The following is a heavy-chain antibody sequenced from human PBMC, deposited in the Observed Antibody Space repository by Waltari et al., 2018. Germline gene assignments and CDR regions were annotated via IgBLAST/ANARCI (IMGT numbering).Heavy chain of an antibody. CDR2: IRSKDNSYAT. CDR1: GFTFSGSA. V-gene: IGHV3-73*02. J-gene: IGHJ4*02. Sequence: EVQLVESGGGLVQPGGTLKLSCAASGFTFSGSAMHWVRQASGKGLEGVGRIRSKDNSYATAYAASVKGRFTISRDDSKNTAYLQMNSLKTEDTAVYYCTRQLDYWGQGTLVTVSS. CDR3: TRQLDY.